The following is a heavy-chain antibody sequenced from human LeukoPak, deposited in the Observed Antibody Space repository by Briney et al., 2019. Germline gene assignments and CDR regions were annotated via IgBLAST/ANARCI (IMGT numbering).Heavy chain of an antibody. V-gene: IGHV4-59*08. J-gene: IGHJ5*02. D-gene: IGHD6-6*01. CDR1: GGSISSYY. CDR2: IYYSGST. Sequence: SETLSLTCTVSGGSISSYYWSWIRQPPGEGLEWIGFIYYSGSTNYSPSLKSRVTISVDTSKNQFSLKLSSVTAADTAVYYCARLGVRYSTSSWWFDPWGQGTLVTVSS. CDR3: ARLGVRYSTSSWWFDP.